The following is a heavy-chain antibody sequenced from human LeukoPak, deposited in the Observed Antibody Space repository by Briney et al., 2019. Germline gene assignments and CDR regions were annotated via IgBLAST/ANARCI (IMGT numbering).Heavy chain of an antibody. CDR2: IWYDGSNK. CDR1: RFTFSSYG. D-gene: IGHD3-9*01. CDR3: ARGEVLRYFDWLSHYYYYGMDV. J-gene: IGHJ6*02. V-gene: IGHV3-33*01. Sequence: GRSLRLSCAASRFTFSSYGMHWVRQAPGKGLEWVAVIWYDGSNKYYADSVKGRFTISRDNSKNTLYLQMNSLRAEDTAVYYCARGEVLRYFDWLSHYYYYGMDVWGQGTTVTVSS.